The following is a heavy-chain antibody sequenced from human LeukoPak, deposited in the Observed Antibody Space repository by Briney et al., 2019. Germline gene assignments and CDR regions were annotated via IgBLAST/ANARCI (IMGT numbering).Heavy chain of an antibody. CDR1: ENTLSRDY. CDR3: ARDGHGTSTWGSFDP. D-gene: IGHD7-27*01. V-gene: IGHV1-46*01. J-gene: IGHJ5*01. CDR2: INPTGGGA. Sequence: ASVRVSCEASENTLSRDYMNWVRQAPGQGLEWRGLINPTGGGASYAQKFQGRVTMTIDTSTSTFYLELSTLKPQNTAVYSCARDGHGTSTWGSFDPWRQGTLVPVSS.